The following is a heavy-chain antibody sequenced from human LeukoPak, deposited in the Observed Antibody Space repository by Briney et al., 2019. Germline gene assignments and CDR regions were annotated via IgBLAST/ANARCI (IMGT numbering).Heavy chain of an antibody. V-gene: IGHV3-7*04. CDR3: ARLTTSGYFDE. D-gene: IGHD1-1*01. Sequence: GGSLRLSCAASGFIFSSYGMHWVRQAPGKGLEWVANIKQDGSEKYYVDSVKGRFTISRDNAKNSLYLQMNSLRAEDTAVYYCARLTTSGYFDEWGQGTLVTVSS. CDR2: IKQDGSEK. J-gene: IGHJ4*02. CDR1: GFIFSSYG.